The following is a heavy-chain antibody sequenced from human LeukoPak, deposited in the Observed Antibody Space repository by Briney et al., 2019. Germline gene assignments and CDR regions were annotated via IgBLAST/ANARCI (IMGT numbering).Heavy chain of an antibody. CDR2: ISSSSSYI. CDR1: GFTFSSYA. J-gene: IGHJ3*02. Sequence: GGSLRLSCAASGFTFSSYAMSWVRQAPGKGLEWVSSISSSSSYIYYADSVKGRFTISRDNAKNSLYLQMNSLRAEDTAVYYCARGNGYSGYGDAFDIWGQGTMVTVSS. D-gene: IGHD5-12*01. V-gene: IGHV3-21*01. CDR3: ARGNGYSGYGDAFDI.